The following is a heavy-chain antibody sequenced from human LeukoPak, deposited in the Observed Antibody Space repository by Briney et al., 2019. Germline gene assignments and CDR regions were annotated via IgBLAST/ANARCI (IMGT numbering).Heavy chain of an antibody. J-gene: IGHJ6*03. Sequence: GGSLRLSCAASGFSFSSYWMSWVRQAPGQGLEWVANIKQDGTEKYNVDSVKGRFTISRDSAENSLFLQMNSLKVEDTAVYYCARDLGGFDRSYFYHYMDVWSKGTTVIVSS. V-gene: IGHV3-7*01. CDR3: ARDLGGFDRSYFYHYMDV. CDR1: GFSFSSYW. CDR2: IKQDGTEK. D-gene: IGHD3-9*01.